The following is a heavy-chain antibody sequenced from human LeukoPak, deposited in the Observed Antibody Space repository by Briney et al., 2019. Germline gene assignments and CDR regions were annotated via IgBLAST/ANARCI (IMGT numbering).Heavy chain of an antibody. J-gene: IGHJ4*02. Sequence: PGGSLRLSCAASGFTFSSYAMPWVRQAPGKGLEWVAVISYDGSNKYYADSVKGRFTISRDNSKNTLYLQMNSLRAEDTAVYYCARPQYYYDSSGYPVDYWGQGTLVTVSS. CDR1: GFTFSSYA. CDR2: ISYDGSNK. CDR3: ARPQYYYDSSGYPVDY. D-gene: IGHD3-22*01. V-gene: IGHV3-30-3*01.